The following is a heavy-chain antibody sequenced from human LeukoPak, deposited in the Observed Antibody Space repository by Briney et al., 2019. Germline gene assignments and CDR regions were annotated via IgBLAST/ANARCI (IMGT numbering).Heavy chain of an antibody. CDR1: GFTFSSYS. J-gene: IGHJ5*02. CDR3: ARRRLGVVTDH. Sequence: GGSLRLSCAASGFTFSSYSMNWVRQAPGKGLEWVSYISSSSSTIYYADSVKGRFTISRDNAKNSLYLQMNSLRAEDTAVYYCARRRLGVVTDHWGQGTLVTVSS. CDR2: ISSSSSTI. V-gene: IGHV3-48*01. D-gene: IGHD3-3*01.